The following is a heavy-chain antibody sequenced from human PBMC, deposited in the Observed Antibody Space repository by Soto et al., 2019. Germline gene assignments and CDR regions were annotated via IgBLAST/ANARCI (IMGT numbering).Heavy chain of an antibody. V-gene: IGHV1-2*02. CDR3: AREGQDIVVVVAATNWFDP. D-gene: IGHD2-15*01. J-gene: IGHJ5*02. CDR2: INPNSGGT. CDR1: GYTFTGYY. Sequence: QVQLVQSGAEVKKPGASVKVSCKASGYTFTGYYMHWVRQAPGQGLEWMGWINPNSGGTNYAQKFQGRVPMTRDTSISTAYMELSRLRSDDTAVYYCAREGQDIVVVVAATNWFDPWGQGTLVTVSS.